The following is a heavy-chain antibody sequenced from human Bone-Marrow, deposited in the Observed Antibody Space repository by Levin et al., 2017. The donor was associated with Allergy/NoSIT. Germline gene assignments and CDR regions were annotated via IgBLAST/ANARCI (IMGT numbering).Heavy chain of an antibody. CDR1: GFTFSSYA. V-gene: IGHV3-23*01. J-gene: IGHJ5*02. CDR2: ISGSGGST. D-gene: IGHD2-2*01. Sequence: HSGGSLRLSCAASGFTFSSYAMSWVRQAPGKGLEWVSAISGSGGSTYYADSVKGRFTISRDNSKNTLYLQMNSLRAEDTAVYYCAKAVVVVPAATPVRNWFDPWGQGTLVTVSS. CDR3: AKAVVVVPAATPVRNWFDP.